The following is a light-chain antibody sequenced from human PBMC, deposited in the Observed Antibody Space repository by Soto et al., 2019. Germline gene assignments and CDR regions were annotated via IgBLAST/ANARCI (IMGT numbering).Light chain of an antibody. J-gene: IGLJ1*01. V-gene: IGLV2-14*01. CDR2: DVS. CDR1: SSDVGGYKY. Sequence: QSVLTQPASVSGSPGQSITISCTGTSSDVGGYKYVSWYQQHPGNAPKLMIYDVSNRPSGVSTRFSGSKSGNTASLTISGLQAEDEADYYCSSYTTSSTLEGVFGTGTKLTVL. CDR3: SSYTTSSTLEGV.